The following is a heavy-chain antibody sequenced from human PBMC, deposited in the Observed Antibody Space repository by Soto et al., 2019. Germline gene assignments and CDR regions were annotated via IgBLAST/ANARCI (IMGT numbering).Heavy chain of an antibody. J-gene: IGHJ4*02. CDR2: IYSGGST. V-gene: IGHV3-53*02. CDR3: ARGRHDYSWSYWGFEVPFDY. Sequence: EVQLVETGGGLIQPGGSLRLSCAASGFTVSSNYMSWVRQAPGKGLEWVSVIYSGGSTYYADSVKGRFTISRDNSKNTLYLQMNSLRAEDTAVYYCARGRHDYSWSYWGFEVPFDYWGKGTLVTVSS. CDR1: GFTVSSNY. D-gene: IGHD1-26*01.